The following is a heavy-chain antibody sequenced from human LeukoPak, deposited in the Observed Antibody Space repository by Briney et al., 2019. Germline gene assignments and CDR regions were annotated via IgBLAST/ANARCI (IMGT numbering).Heavy chain of an antibody. CDR3: AKDYYDSSGFPAY. CDR2: ISGGAGST. CDR1: GFTFSNYG. Sequence: GGSLRLSCAASGFTFSNYGMSWVRQAPGKGLEWVSTISGGAGSTYYADSVKGRFTISRDNSKNTLYLQMNSLRAEDTAVYYCAKDYYDSSGFPAYWGQGTLVTVSS. J-gene: IGHJ4*02. V-gene: IGHV3-23*01. D-gene: IGHD3-22*01.